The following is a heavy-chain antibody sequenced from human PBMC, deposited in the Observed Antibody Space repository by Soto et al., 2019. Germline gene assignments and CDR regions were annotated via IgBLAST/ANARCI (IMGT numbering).Heavy chain of an antibody. J-gene: IGHJ4*02. V-gene: IGHV4-31*03. CDR1: GGSMNSGGYC. CDR2: ISYGGTT. CDR3: SRGILV. D-gene: IGHD2-15*01. Sequence: PSETLSLTCTVSGGSMNSGGYCWSWIRQHPGEGLEWIGCISYGGTTSYNPSLKSRVIISVDTSKNQFSLKLTSVTAADTAVYYCSRGILVWGQGTLVTV.